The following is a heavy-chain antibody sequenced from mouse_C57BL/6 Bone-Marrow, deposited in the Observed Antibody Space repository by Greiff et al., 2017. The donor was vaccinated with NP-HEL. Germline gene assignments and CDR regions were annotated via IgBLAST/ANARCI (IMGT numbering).Heavy chain of an antibody. Sequence: EVQGVESGGGLVQPGGSLKLSCAASGFTFSDYGMAWVRQAPRKGPEWVAFISNLAYSIYYADTVTGRFTISRENAKNTLYLEMSSLRSEDTAMYYCARHFYYGNYDWYFDVWGTGTTVTVSS. CDR2: ISNLAYSI. D-gene: IGHD2-1*01. CDR1: GFTFSDYG. CDR3: ARHFYYGNYDWYFDV. J-gene: IGHJ1*03. V-gene: IGHV5-15*01.